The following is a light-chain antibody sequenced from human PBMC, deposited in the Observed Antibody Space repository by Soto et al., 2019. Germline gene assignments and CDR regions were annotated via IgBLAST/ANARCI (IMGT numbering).Light chain of an antibody. CDR1: GSDVGGYNY. CDR2: DVS. J-gene: IGLJ1*01. Sequence: QSALTQPRSVSGSPGQSVTISCTGTGSDVGGYNYVSWYQQHPDKAPKFMIFDVSKRPSGVPDRFSGSKSGNTASLTISGLQAEDEAEYYCCSYAGSYVFGTGTQLTVL. V-gene: IGLV2-11*01. CDR3: CSYAGSYV.